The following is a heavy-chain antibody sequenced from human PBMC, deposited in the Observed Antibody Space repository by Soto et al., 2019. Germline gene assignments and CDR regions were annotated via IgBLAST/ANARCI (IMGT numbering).Heavy chain of an antibody. J-gene: IGHJ4*02. D-gene: IGHD3-10*01. Sequence: QVQLVQSGAEEKKPGASVKVSCKASGYTFTSYAMHWVRQAPGQRLEWMGWINAGNGNTQYSQKSQGRVTITRDTTASTAYMQLNKLRAEDTAVYYCARGGPPIDYWGQGTLVTVSS. V-gene: IGHV1-3*05. CDR3: ARGGPPIDY. CDR2: INAGNGNT. CDR1: GYTFTSYA.